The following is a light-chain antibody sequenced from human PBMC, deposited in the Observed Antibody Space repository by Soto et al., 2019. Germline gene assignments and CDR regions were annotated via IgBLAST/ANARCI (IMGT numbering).Light chain of an antibody. V-gene: IGLV2-14*01. CDR3: SSYTNTNTRV. CDR2: EVS. CDR1: SSDVGAYNY. J-gene: IGLJ1*01. Sequence: QSALTQPASVSGSPGQSITISCTGTSSDVGAYNYVSWYQQHPGKAPRLIIYEVSNRPSGVSNHFSGSKSANTASLTISGLQAEDEADYYCSSYTNTNTRVFGTGTKVTVL.